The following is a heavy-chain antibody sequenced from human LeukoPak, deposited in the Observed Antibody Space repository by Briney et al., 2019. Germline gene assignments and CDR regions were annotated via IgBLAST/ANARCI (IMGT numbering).Heavy chain of an antibody. CDR2: ISSSGSTI. D-gene: IGHD1-26*01. V-gene: IGHV3-11*01. CDR1: GFIFSDYY. J-gene: IGHJ4*02. CDR3: ARVWYSGSYPVDY. Sequence: PGGSLRLSCAASGFIFSDYYMSWIRQAPGKGLEWVSYISSSGSTIYYADSVKGRFTISRDNAKNSLYLQMNSLRVDDTAVYYCARVWYSGSYPVDYWGQGTLVAVSS.